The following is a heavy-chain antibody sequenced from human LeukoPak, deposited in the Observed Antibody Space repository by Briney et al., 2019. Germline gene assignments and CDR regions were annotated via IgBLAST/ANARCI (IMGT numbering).Heavy chain of an antibody. CDR2: ISAYNGNT. V-gene: IGHV1-18*01. D-gene: IGHD3-22*01. J-gene: IGHJ4*02. Sequence: GASVKVSCKASGYTFTSYGINWVRQAPGQGLEWMGWISAYNGNTNYAQKLQGRVTMTTDTSTSTVYMEPRSLRSDDTAVYYCARDTIPNYYDSTGYFSYWGQGTLVTVSS. CDR1: GYTFTSYG. CDR3: ARDTIPNYYDSTGYFSY.